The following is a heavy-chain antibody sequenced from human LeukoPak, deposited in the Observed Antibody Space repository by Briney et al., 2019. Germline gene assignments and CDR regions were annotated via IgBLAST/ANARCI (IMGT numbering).Heavy chain of an antibody. CDR2: INPNSGGT. V-gene: IGHV1-2*02. CDR3: ARDTSGGGWFDP. J-gene: IGHJ5*02. D-gene: IGHD2-8*02. CDR1: GYTFTGYY. Sequence: GASVKVSCKASGYTFTGYYMHWVRRAPGQGLEWMGWINPNSGGTNYAQKFQGRVTMTRDTSISTAYMELSRLRSDDTAVYYCARDTSGGGWFDPWGQGTLVTVSS.